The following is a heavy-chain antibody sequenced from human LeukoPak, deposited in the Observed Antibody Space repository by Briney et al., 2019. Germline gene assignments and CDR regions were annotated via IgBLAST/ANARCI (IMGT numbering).Heavy chain of an antibody. CDR1: GFTFSDYY. CDR2: ISSSSAYT. D-gene: IGHD6-6*01. CDR3: ARDLGIAARPYYYYGMDV. V-gene: IGHV3-11*06. Sequence: GGSLRLSCAASGFTFSDYYMSWIRQAPGKGLEWVSYISSSSAYTNYADSVKGRFTISRDNSKNTLYLQMNSLRAEDTAVYYCARDLGIAARPYYYYGMDVWGQGTTVTVSS. J-gene: IGHJ6*02.